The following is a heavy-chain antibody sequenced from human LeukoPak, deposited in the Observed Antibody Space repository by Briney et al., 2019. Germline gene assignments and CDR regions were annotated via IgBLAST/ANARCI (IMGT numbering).Heavy chain of an antibody. CDR3: ARDRGYTFDY. CDR2: IKSDGSDT. J-gene: IGHJ4*02. Sequence: GGSLRLSCAASGFTFSSYEMNWVRQAPGKGLVWVSRIKSDGSDTTYTDSVKGRFTISRDNAKNTLYLQMNSLSAEDTAMYFCARDRGYTFDYWGQGTLVTVCS. D-gene: IGHD3-22*01. V-gene: IGHV3-74*01. CDR1: GFTFSSYE.